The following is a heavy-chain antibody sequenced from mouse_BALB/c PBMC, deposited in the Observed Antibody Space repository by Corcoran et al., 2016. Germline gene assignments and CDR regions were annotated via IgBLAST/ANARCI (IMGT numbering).Heavy chain of an antibody. Sequence: QVTLKESGPGILQPSQTLSLTCSFSGFSLSTSGMGVSWIRQPSGKGLEWLAHIYWDDDKRYNPSLKSRLTISKDTSRNQVFLKITSVDTADTATSYSARSSGYRYGYAMDYWGQGTSVTVSS. CDR1: GFSLSTSGMG. CDR2: IYWDDDK. J-gene: IGHJ4*01. V-gene: IGHV8-12*01. CDR3: ARSSGYRYGYAMDY. D-gene: IGHD2-14*01.